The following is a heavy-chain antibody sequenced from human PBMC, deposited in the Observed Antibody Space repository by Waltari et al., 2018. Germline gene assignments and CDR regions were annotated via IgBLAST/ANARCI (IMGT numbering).Heavy chain of an antibody. Sequence: QVQLQESGPGLVKPSETLSLTCAVSGYSISSGYYWGWIRQPPGKGLEWIGSIYHSGSTYYNPSLKRRVTISVDTSKNQFSLKLSSVTAADTAVYYCSSSGYRGDYWGQGTLVTVSS. V-gene: IGHV4-38-2*01. CDR2: IYHSGST. CDR3: SSSGYRGDY. D-gene: IGHD3-22*01. J-gene: IGHJ4*02. CDR1: GYSISSGYY.